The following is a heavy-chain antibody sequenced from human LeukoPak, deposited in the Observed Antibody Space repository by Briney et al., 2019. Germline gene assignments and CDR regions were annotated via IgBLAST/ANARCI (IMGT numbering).Heavy chain of an antibody. CDR2: ISAYNGNT. J-gene: IGHJ4*02. CDR3: ARDRYQLPSEEG. CDR1: GYTFTSYG. V-gene: IGHV1-18*04. D-gene: IGHD2-2*01. Sequence: ASVTVSCKASGYTFTSYGISWVRQAPGQGLEWMGWISAYNGNTNYAQKLQGRVTMTTDTSTSTAYMELRSLRSDDTAVYYCARDRYQLPSEEGWGQGTLVTVSS.